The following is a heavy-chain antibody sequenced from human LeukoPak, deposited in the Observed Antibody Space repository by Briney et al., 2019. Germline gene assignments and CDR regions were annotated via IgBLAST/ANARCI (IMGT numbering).Heavy chain of an antibody. CDR1: GFTFSSYS. CDR2: ISSSSTYI. V-gene: IGHV3-21*06. CDR3: ARGDDNHGMDV. J-gene: IGHJ6*02. Sequence: PGGSLRLSCAAFGFTFSSYSMNWVRQAPGKGLEWVSSISSSSTYIYYADSVKGRFTISRDNAKNSLYLQMNSLRAEDTAVYYCARGDDNHGMDVWGQGTTVTVSS. D-gene: IGHD1-1*01.